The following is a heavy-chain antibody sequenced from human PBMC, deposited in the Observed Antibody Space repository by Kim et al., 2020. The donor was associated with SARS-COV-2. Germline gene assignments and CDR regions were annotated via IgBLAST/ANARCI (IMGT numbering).Heavy chain of an antibody. CDR3: ATEKSGYAFDY. Sequence: GGSLRLSCAASGLTFGDFGMHWVRQAPGKGLEWVAVIWFDGTNDCYAYSVKGRFTISRDDSINTLYLQMNSLRAEDTALYFCATEKSGYAFDYWGQGTLVTVSP. CDR1: GLTFGDFG. CDR2: IWFDGTND. D-gene: IGHD3-3*01. V-gene: IGHV3-33*01. J-gene: IGHJ4*02.